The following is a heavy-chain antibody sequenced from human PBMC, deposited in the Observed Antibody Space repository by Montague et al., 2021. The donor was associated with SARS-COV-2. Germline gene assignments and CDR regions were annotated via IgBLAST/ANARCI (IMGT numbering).Heavy chain of an antibody. D-gene: IGHD6-19*01. V-gene: IGHV4-31*03. CDR3: ARVHFVSSGWYPDAFDI. Sequence: TLSLTCTVSGGSINSGGYYWSWIRQHPGKGLEWIGYIYYSGSTHYNPSLKSRLTISVDTSKNQFSLKLSSVTAADTAVYYCARVHFVSSGWYPDAFDIWGQGTMVTVSS. CDR2: IYYSGST. CDR1: GGSINSGGYY. J-gene: IGHJ3*02.